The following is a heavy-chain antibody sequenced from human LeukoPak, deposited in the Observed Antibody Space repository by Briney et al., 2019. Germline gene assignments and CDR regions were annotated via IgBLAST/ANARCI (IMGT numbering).Heavy chain of an antibody. D-gene: IGHD6-6*01. CDR3: ARLGSSSSSY. CDR2: IKQDGSEK. J-gene: IGHJ4*02. CDR1: GFTFSSYW. Sequence: PGGSLRLSCAVSGFTFSSYWMTWVRQAPGKGLEWVANIKQDGSEKNYVDSATGRFTISRDNAKNSLYLQMNSLRAEDTAVYYCARLGSSSSSYWGQGTLVTVSS. V-gene: IGHV3-7*01.